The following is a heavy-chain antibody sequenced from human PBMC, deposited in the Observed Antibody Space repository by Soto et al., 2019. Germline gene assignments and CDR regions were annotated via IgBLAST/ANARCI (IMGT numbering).Heavy chain of an antibody. Sequence: EVQLVESGGGLIQPGGSLRLSCAASGFTFSSYSMNWVRQAPGKGLEWVSYISSGSSNIHYADSVKGRFTISRDNAKNSLYLQMNSLRDEDTAVYYCGTGGHHVLWFGVPAEFDYWGQGTVVTVSS. V-gene: IGHV3-48*02. J-gene: IGHJ4*02. CDR2: ISSGSSNI. D-gene: IGHD3-10*01. CDR3: GTGGHHVLWFGVPAEFDY. CDR1: GFTFSSYS.